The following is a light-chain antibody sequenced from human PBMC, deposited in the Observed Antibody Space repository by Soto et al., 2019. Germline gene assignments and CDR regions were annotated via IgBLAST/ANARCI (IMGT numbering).Light chain of an antibody. CDR3: CSYARPTFYA. V-gene: IGLV2-14*01. CDR2: EVS. CDR1: SSDVGGYNY. Sequence: QSALTQPASVSGSPGQSITISCTGTSSDVGGYNYVSWYQQHPGKAPKLMIYEVSNRPSGVSNRFSGSKSGNTASLTISGLQAEDEADYYCCSYARPTFYAFATGTKVTVL. J-gene: IGLJ1*01.